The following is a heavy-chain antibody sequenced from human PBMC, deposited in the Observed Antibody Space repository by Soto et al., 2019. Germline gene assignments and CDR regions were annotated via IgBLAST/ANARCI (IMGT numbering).Heavy chain of an antibody. CDR3: ARYSGTYRDY. CDR2: IPTTSGYI. CDR1: GFTFSRYD. D-gene: IGHD1-26*01. Sequence: GGSLRLSCAASGFTFSRYDMSWVRQAPGKGLEWVSSIPTTSGYIFYADSVKGRFTISRDNAKNSLYLQMDSLRVEDTAVYYCARYSGTYRDYWGQGTLVTVSS. J-gene: IGHJ4*02. V-gene: IGHV3-21*01.